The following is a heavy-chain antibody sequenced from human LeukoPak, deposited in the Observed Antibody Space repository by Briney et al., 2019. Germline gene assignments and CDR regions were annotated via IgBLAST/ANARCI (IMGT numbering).Heavy chain of an antibody. J-gene: IGHJ4*02. D-gene: IGHD4-17*01. CDR2: ISAYNGNT. CDR3: ARDNIDDNGDAKGFDN. V-gene: IGHV1-18*01. CDR1: GYTFTSYG. Sequence: GSSVKVSCKASGYTFTSYGISWVRQAPGQGLEWMGWISAYNGNTNYAQKLQGRVTMTTDTSTSTAYMELRSLRSDDTAVYYCARDNIDDNGDAKGFDNWGQGTLVTVSS.